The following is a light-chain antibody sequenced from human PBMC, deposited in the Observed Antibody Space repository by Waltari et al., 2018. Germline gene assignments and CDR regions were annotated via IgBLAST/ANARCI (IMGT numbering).Light chain of an antibody. CDR2: GNS. J-gene: IGLJ2*01. CDR3: QSYDSSLPVV. CDR1: SSNIGAGYD. Sequence: QSVLTQPPSVSGAPGQRVTISCTGSSSNIGAGYDVPWYQQLPGTAPKLLIDGNSNRPSGVPDRFSGSKSGTSASLAITGLQAEDEADYYCQSYDSSLPVVFGGGTKLTVL. V-gene: IGLV1-40*01.